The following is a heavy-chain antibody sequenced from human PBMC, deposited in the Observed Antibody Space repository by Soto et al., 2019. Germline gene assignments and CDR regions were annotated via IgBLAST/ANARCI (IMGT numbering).Heavy chain of an antibody. Sequence: QLQLQESGPGLVKPSETLSLTCTVSGGSISSSSYYWGWIRQPPGKGLEWIGSIYYSGSTYYNPSLKRQVTISVDTSKNQFSLKLSSVTAADTAVYYCARRDIVTSGLDYWGQGTLVTVSS. J-gene: IGHJ4*02. CDR1: GGSISSSSYY. CDR3: ARRDIVTSGLDY. CDR2: IYYSGST. V-gene: IGHV4-39*01. D-gene: IGHD2-15*01.